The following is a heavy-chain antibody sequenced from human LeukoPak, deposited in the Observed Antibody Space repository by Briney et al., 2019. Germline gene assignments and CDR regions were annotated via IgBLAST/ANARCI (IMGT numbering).Heavy chain of an antibody. V-gene: IGHV3-49*04. CDR3: TRAGDHYYYGMDV. CDR2: IRSKAYGGTT. CDR1: GFTFGDYA. D-gene: IGHD3-16*01. J-gene: IGHJ6*02. Sequence: PGGSLRLSCTASGFTFGDYAMSWVRQAPGKGLEWVGFIRSKAYGGTTEYAASVKGRFTISRDDSKSIAYLQMNSLKTEDTAVYYCTRAGDHYYYGMDVWGQGTTVTVSS.